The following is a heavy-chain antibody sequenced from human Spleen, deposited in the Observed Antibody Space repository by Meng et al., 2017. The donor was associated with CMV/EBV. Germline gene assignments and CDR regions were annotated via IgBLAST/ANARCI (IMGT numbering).Heavy chain of an antibody. Sequence: FTASRVHWVRQVPGHEPEWVVCINASRGFTDYAQKFGGRVTMTRDTSVNAVYMELAGVTVDDTAIYYCARDAEAEMDGYDEVPPLDNWGQGTLVTVSS. CDR3: ARDAEAEMDGYDEVPPLDN. CDR1: FTASR. J-gene: IGHJ4*02. CDR2: INASRGFT. V-gene: IGHV1-2*02. D-gene: IGHD5-12*01.